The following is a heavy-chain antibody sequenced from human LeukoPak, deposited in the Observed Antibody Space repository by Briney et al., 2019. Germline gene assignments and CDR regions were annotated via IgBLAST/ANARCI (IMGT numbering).Heavy chain of an antibody. Sequence: GGSLRLSFSASGFTFSSYAMSWVRQAPGKGLEWVSAISGGGGSTYYAASVKDRFTISRDNSKRTLCLQMTRLRTEVRAVYYCARISRGYSGYDTSTSWGQGTLFTVSS. CDR3: ARISRGYSGYDTSTS. CDR2: ISGGGGST. V-gene: IGHV3-23*01. CDR1: GFTFSSYA. J-gene: IGHJ5*02. D-gene: IGHD5-12*01.